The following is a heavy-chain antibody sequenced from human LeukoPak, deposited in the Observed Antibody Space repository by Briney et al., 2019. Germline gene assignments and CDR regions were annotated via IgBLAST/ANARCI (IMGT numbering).Heavy chain of an antibody. V-gene: IGHV4-61*02. D-gene: IGHD3-10*01. CDR1: GGSISSGSYY. Sequence: SQTLSLTCTVSGGSISSGSYYWSWIRQPAGKGLEWIGRIYTSGSTNYNPSLKSRVTISVDTSKNQFSLKLSSVTAADTAVYYCARDLTYYGSGIYMDVWGKGTTVTVSS. CDR2: IYTSGST. J-gene: IGHJ6*03. CDR3: ARDLTYYGSGIYMDV.